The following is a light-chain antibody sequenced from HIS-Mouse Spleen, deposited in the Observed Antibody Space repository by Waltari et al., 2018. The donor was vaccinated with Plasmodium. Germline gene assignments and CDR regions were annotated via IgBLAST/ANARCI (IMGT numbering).Light chain of an antibody. J-gene: IGKJ4*01. CDR2: AAS. Sequence: AIRMTQSQSPSSASPGERVTITCRASQGISSYLAWYQQKQGKAPKLLIYAASTLQSGVPSRFSGSGSGTDFTLTISCLQSEDFATYYCQQYYSYPLTFGGGTKVEIK. CDR1: QGISSY. V-gene: IGKV1-8*01. CDR3: QQYYSYPLT.